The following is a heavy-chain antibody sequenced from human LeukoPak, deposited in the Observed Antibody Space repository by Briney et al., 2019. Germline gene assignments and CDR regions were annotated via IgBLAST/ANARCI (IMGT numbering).Heavy chain of an antibody. D-gene: IGHD6-13*01. CDR2: INPNSGGT. CDR3: ARGYSSRGRFDP. CDR1: GYTFTGYY. J-gene: IGHJ5*02. Sequence: ASVKVSCKASGYTFTGYYMHWVRQAPGQGLEWMGWINPNSGGTNYAQKFQGRVTMTSDTSISTAYMELSRLRSDDTAVYYCARGYSSRGRFDPWGQGTLVTVSS. V-gene: IGHV1-2*02.